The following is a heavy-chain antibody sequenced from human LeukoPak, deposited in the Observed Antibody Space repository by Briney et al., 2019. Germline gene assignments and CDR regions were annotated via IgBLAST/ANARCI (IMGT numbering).Heavy chain of an antibody. V-gene: IGHV3-30*02. Sequence: GGSLRLSCAASGFTFSSYGMHWVRQAPGKGLEWVAFIRYDGSNKYYADSVKGRFTISRDNPKNSLYLQMNSLRAEDTAVYYCARVGDYYGSIGSDYWGQGTLVTVSS. CDR2: IRYDGSNK. D-gene: IGHD3-10*01. CDR3: ARVGDYYGSIGSDY. J-gene: IGHJ4*02. CDR1: GFTFSSYG.